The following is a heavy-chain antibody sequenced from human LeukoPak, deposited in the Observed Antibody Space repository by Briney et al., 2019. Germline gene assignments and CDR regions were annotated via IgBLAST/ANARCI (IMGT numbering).Heavy chain of an antibody. CDR1: GFTYSSYW. CDR3: ARDAYSYDSSGYYYYGFDP. V-gene: IGHV3-7*03. CDR2: IKQDGSGK. Sequence: GGSLRLSCAASGFTYSSYWMSWVRQAPGKGLEWVANIKQDGSGKYYVDSVKGRFTISRDNAKNSLYLQMNSLRAEDTAVYYCARDAYSYDSSGYYYYGFDPWGQGTLVTVSS. J-gene: IGHJ5*02. D-gene: IGHD3-22*01.